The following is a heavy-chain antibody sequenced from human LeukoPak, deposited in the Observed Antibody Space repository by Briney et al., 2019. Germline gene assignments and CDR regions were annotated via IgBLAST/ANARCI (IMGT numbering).Heavy chain of an antibody. D-gene: IGHD2-8*01. CDR1: GGTFSSYA. J-gene: IGHJ5*02. CDR3: ARGYRLNQSKYRTRNWFDP. V-gene: IGHV1-69*13. CDR2: IIPIFGTA. Sequence: SVKVSCKASGGTFSSYAISWVRQAPGQGLEWMGGIIPIFGTANYAQKFQGRVTITADESTSTAYMELSSLRSEDTAVYYCARGYRLNQSKYRTRNWFDPWGQGTLVTVSS.